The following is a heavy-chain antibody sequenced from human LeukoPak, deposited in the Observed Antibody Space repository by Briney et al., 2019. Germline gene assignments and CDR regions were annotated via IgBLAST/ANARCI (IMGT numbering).Heavy chain of an antibody. J-gene: IGHJ4*02. CDR2: IYHSGST. Sequence: SETLSLTCAVSGDSISSGGYSWSWIRQPPGKGLEWIGYIYHSGSTYYNPSLKSRVTISVDRSKNQFSLKLSSVTAADTAVYHCARASGYDWGSSFDYWGQGTLSPSPQ. V-gene: IGHV4-30-2*01. D-gene: IGHD5-12*01. CDR3: ARASGYDWGSSFDY. CDR1: GDSISSGGYS.